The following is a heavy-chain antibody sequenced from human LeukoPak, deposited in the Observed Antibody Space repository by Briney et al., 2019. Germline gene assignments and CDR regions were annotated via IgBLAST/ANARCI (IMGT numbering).Heavy chain of an antibody. J-gene: IGHJ2*01. Sequence: ASVKVSCKASGYTFTSYGISWVRQAPGQGLEWMGWISAYNGNTNYAQKLQGRVTMTTDTSTSTAYMELRSLRSDDTAVYYCARDEDGDPENWYFDLWGRGTLVTVSS. V-gene: IGHV1-18*01. CDR1: GYTFTSYG. CDR2: ISAYNGNT. CDR3: ARDEDGDPENWYFDL. D-gene: IGHD4-17*01.